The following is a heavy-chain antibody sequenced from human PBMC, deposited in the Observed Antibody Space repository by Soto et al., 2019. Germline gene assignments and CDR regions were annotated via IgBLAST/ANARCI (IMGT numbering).Heavy chain of an antibody. Sequence: QVQLVQSGAEVKKPVASVKVSCKASGYTFTGYYMHWVRQAPGQGLEWMGWINPNSGGTNYAQKFQGWVTMTRDTAISTAYMVLSRLRSDDTAVYYYARERFLSGYYLSYYYYGMDVWGQGTTVTVSS. CDR3: ARERFLSGYYLSYYYYGMDV. J-gene: IGHJ6*02. D-gene: IGHD3-22*01. CDR1: GYTFTGYY. CDR2: INPNSGGT. V-gene: IGHV1-2*04.